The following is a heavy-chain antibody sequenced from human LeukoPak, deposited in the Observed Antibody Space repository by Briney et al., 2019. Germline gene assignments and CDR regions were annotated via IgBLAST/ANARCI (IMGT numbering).Heavy chain of an antibody. V-gene: IGHV3-21*01. D-gene: IGHD5-12*01. CDR3: ARNRAGGYSGYDS. J-gene: IGHJ4*02. CDR2: ISSSSSYI. Sequence: GGSLRLSCAASGFTFSTYAMSWVRQAPGKGLEWVSSISSSSSYIYYADSVKGRFTISRDNAKNSLYLQMNSLRAEDTAVYYCARNRAGGYSGYDSWGQGTLVTVSS. CDR1: GFTFSTYA.